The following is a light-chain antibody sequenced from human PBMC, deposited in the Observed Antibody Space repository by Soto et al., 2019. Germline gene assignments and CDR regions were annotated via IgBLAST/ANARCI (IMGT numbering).Light chain of an antibody. V-gene: IGLV1-44*01. Sequence: HSALTQPPSASGTPGQRVTISCSGSSSNIGSNTVNWYQQLPGTAPKLHIYSNNQRPSGVPDRFSGSKSGTSASLAISGLQSEDEADYYCAAWDDSLNGVVFGGGTKLTVL. CDR1: SSNIGSNT. J-gene: IGLJ2*01. CDR3: AAWDDSLNGVV. CDR2: SNN.